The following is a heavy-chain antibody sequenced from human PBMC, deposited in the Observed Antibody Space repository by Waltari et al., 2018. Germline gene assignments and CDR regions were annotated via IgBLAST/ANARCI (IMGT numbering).Heavy chain of an antibody. J-gene: IGHJ4*02. CDR1: GYTFTGYY. V-gene: IGHV1-2*02. Sequence: QVQLVQSGPAVKKPGASVKVSCKASGYTFTGYYMHWVRQAPGQGLEWMGWINPNSGGTNYAQKFQGRVTMTRDTSISTAYMELSRLRSDDTAVYYCARDNSSGWYYFDYWGQGTLVTVSS. CDR2: INPNSGGT. D-gene: IGHD6-19*01. CDR3: ARDNSSGWYYFDY.